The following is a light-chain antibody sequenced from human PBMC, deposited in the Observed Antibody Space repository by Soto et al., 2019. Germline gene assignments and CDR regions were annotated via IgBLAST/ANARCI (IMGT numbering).Light chain of an antibody. CDR2: GAS. CDR1: QSVSNSY. J-gene: IGKJ1*01. V-gene: IGKV3-20*01. Sequence: EIVLTQSPGTLSLSPGERATLSCRASQSVSNSYLAWYQQKPGQAPRLLIYGASTRASGIPDRFSGSGSEKDFTLTITRLEPEDFAVYYCQQYGSSSSWTFGQGTKVEIK. CDR3: QQYGSSSSWT.